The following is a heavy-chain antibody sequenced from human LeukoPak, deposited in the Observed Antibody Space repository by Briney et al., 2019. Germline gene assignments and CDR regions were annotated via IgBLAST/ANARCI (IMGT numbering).Heavy chain of an antibody. CDR2: IIPILGIA. V-gene: IGHV1-69*04. J-gene: IGHJ3*02. Sequence: GASVKVSCTASGGTFSSYAISWVRQAPGQGLEWMGRIIPILGIANYAQKFQGRVTITADKSTSTAYMELSSLRSEDTAVYYCARVAPWDAFDIWGQGTMVTVSS. CDR3: ARVAPWDAFDI. CDR1: GGTFSSYA.